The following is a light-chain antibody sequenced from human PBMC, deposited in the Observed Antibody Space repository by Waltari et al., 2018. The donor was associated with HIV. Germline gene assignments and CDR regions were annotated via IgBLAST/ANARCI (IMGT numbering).Light chain of an antibody. CDR1: SSDVGGYSY. V-gene: IGLV2-11*01. CDR3: SSYAGRNTVL. J-gene: IGLJ2*01. Sequence: QSALTQPRSVSGSPGQSVTISCTGTSSDVGGYSYVSWYQQHPGNAPKVLIYDVIRRPSGVPDRFSGSKSDNTASLTISGLQNEDEADYYCSSYAGRNTVLFGGGTKLTVL. CDR2: DVI.